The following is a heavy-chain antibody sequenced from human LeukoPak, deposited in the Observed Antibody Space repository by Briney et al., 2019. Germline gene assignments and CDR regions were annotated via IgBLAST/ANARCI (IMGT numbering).Heavy chain of an antibody. Sequence: GGSLRLSCAASGFTFSSYWMSWVRQAPGKGLEWVANIKQDGSEKYYVDSVKGRFTISRDNAKNSLYLRMNSLRAEDTAVYYCARDRYSSGWYRPFDYWGQGTLVTVSS. CDR2: IKQDGSEK. D-gene: IGHD6-19*01. CDR1: GFTFSSYW. CDR3: ARDRYSSGWYRPFDY. V-gene: IGHV3-7*03. J-gene: IGHJ4*02.